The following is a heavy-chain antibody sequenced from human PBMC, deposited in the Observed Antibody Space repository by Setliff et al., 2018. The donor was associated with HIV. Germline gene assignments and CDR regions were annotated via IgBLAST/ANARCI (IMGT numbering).Heavy chain of an antibody. CDR3: APLVGATGAPSY. D-gene: IGHD1-26*01. CDR2: ISSSSTYR. V-gene: IGHV3-11*06. CDR1: GFTFSDYY. J-gene: IGHJ4*02. Sequence: GGSLRLSCAASGFTFSDYYMSWIRQAPGKGLEWVSYISSSSTYRIYADSVKGRFTISRDNVENTVFLEMNSLTVEDTALYYCAPLVGATGAPSYWGQGTLVTVSS.